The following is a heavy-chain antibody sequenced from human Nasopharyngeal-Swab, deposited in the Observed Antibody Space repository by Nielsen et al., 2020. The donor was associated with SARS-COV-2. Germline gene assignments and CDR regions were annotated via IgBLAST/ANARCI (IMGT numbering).Heavy chain of an antibody. D-gene: IGHD2-15*01. CDR3: TRCGGGCYSGRDY. V-gene: IGHV3-73*01. Sequence: GESLKISCAASGFTFSDSAIHWVRQASGKGLEWVGRIRSKGNTYATAYAASVKGRFITFRDDPTSTAYLQMNSLKTEDTAVYYCTRCGGGCYSGRDYWGQGTLVTVSS. CDR2: IRSKGNTYAT. CDR1: GFTFSDSA. J-gene: IGHJ4*02.